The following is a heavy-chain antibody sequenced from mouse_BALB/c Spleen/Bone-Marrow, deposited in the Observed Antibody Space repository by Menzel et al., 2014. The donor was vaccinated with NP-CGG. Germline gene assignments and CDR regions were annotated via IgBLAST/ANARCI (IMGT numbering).Heavy chain of an antibody. CDR3: ARGGDYGNSFAY. Sequence: VKVVESGPGLVAPSQSLSIPCAVSGFSLTSSGVHWVRQPPGKGLEWLGIIWAGGSTDYNSALMSRLSISKDNSKSQVFLKMNSLQTDDTAIYYCARGGDYGNSFAYWGQGTLVTVSP. J-gene: IGHJ3*01. CDR1: GFSLTSSG. D-gene: IGHD2-1*01. CDR2: IWAGGST. V-gene: IGHV2-9*02.